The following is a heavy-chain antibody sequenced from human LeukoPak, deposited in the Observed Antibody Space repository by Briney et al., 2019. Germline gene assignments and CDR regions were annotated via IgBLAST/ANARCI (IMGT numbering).Heavy chain of an antibody. CDR3: AKDHYYSSGTYFDS. CDR2: IWNDGVNK. D-gene: IGHD3-10*01. Sequence: PGGSLRLSCAASGFPFSTFGMHWVRQAPGKGLEWVAIIWNDGVNKYYADSVKGRFTISRDNSQNTLYLQMNSLRAEDTAVYYCAKDHYYSSGTYFDSWGQGTLVTVSS. CDR1: GFPFSTFG. V-gene: IGHV3-30*02. J-gene: IGHJ4*02.